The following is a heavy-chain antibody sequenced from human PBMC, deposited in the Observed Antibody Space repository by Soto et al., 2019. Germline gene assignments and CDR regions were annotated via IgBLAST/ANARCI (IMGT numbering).Heavy chain of an antibody. CDR1: DGSIISHY. J-gene: IGHJ3*02. CDR3: SRPNQGDYAFDI. CDR2: VYNSGNT. Sequence: PSETLSLTCYVSDGSIISHYWIFSRQPPGKCLEWIVYVYNSGNTYYNPSLGSRITISVDTSRNQISLKMWSVTAADTAVYYCSRPNQGDYAFDIWGPGTMVTVSS. D-gene: IGHD2-21*02. V-gene: IGHV4-59*11.